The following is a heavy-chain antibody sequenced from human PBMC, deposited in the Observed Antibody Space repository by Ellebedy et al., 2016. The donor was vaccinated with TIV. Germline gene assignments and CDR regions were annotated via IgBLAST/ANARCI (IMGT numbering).Heavy chain of an antibody. CDR3: SRGVTDQN. J-gene: IGHJ4*02. CDR2: IKHSGST. Sequence: MPSETLSLTCAVYGGSLSGYYWSWIRQPPGKGLEWIGEIKHSGSTNYNSSLKSRVTISLDTSKNQFSLKLSSVTAAETAVYYCSRGVTDQNWGQGILVTVSS. V-gene: IGHV4-34*01. CDR1: GGSLSGYY. D-gene: IGHD2-21*02.